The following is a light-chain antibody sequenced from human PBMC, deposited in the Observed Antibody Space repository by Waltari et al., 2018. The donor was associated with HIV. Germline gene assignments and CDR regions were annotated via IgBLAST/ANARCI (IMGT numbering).Light chain of an antibody. CDR3: YSYAGSRTGYV. V-gene: IGLV2-23*01. J-gene: IGLJ1*01. CDR2: AGS. CDR1: SSDLGSYHL. Sequence: PGQSITIPCTGPSSDLGSYHLVSWYQQHPGKAPKLMIYAGSKRPSGVSNRFSGSKSGNTASLTISGLQAEDEADYYCYSYAGSRTGYVFGTGTKVTVL.